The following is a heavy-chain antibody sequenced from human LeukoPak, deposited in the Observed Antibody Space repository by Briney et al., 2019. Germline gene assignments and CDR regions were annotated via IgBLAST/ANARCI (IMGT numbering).Heavy chain of an antibody. Sequence: KPSETLSLTCTVSGGSISSYYWSWIRQPPGKGLEWIGYIYYSGSTNYNPSLKSRVTISVDTSKNQFSLKLSSVTAADTAVYYCAGLNYYGSGSYAHWGQGTLVTVSS. CDR3: AGLNYYGSGSYAH. V-gene: IGHV4-59*01. D-gene: IGHD3-10*01. CDR2: IYYSGST. CDR1: GGSISSYY. J-gene: IGHJ4*02.